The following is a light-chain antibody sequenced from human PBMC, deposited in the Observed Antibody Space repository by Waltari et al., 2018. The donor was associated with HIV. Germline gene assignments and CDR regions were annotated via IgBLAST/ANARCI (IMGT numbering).Light chain of an antibody. CDR1: SRDIGRYDF. CDR2: EVT. J-gene: IGLJ2*01. Sequence: SSLRAPGQSVTISCTGTSRDIGRYDFVSWYQVRPDSVPKLIIYEVTKRPSGVPVPFSGSKSGNPAPLTFPGLQTDDEADYYCSSYASNNTFVVFVGGTKLTVL. CDR3: SSYASNNTFVV. V-gene: IGLV2-8*02.